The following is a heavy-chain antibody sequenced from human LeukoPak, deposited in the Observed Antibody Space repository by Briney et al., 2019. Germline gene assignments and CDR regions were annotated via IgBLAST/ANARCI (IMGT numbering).Heavy chain of an antibody. CDR1: GGSISSSSYY. CDR3: ARLGYSYGPQMDY. Sequence: SETLSLTCTVSGGSISSSSYYWGWVRQPPGKGLEWIGSIYYSGCTYYNPSLKSRVTISVDTSKNQFSLKLSSVTAADTAVYYCARLGYSYGPQMDYWGQGTLVTVSS. CDR2: IYYSGCT. D-gene: IGHD5-18*01. J-gene: IGHJ4*02. V-gene: IGHV4-39*01.